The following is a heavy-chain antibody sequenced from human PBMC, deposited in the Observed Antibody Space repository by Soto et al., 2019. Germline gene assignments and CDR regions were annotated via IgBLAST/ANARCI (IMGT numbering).Heavy chain of an antibody. CDR3: VRDRSPGVADAGPYNWFDP. CDR1: GVTFSSSS. CDR2: ISSSSSAI. D-gene: IGHD6-13*01. V-gene: IGHV3-48*01. Sequence: GGSIKLSSAASGVTFSSSSMDWARKAKGKGLEWVSYISSSSSAIYQADSVKGRFTISRDNAKNSLYLQMNSLRAEDTAVYYCVRDRSPGVADAGPYNWFDPWGQGTLVTVSS. J-gene: IGHJ5*02.